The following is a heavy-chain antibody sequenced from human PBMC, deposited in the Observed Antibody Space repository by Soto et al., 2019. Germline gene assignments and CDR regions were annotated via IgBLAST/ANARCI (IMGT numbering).Heavy chain of an antibody. Sequence: ESGGGLVQPGGSLRLSCAASGFTFSTYAMAWVRQAPGKGLEWVSSISSSSGSTFYADSVKGRFTISRDNSENTLSLQMNSLRAEDTAVYYCAKQPLKVPHRFDYWGQGTLVTVSS. J-gene: IGHJ4*02. CDR1: GFTFSTYA. V-gene: IGHV3-23*01. CDR2: ISSSSGST. CDR3: AKQPLKVPHRFDY.